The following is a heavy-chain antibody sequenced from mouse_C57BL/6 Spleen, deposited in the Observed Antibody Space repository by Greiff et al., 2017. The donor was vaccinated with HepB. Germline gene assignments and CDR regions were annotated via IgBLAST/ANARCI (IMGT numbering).Heavy chain of an antibody. CDR3: TRAITTVVTGYFDV. V-gene: IGHV5-9-1*02. Sequence: DVHLVESGEGLVKPGGSLKLSCAASGFTFSSYAMSWVRQTPEKRLEWVAYISSGGDYIYYADTVKGRFTISRDNARNTLYLQMSSLKSEDTAMYYCTRAITTVVTGYFDVWGTGTTVTASS. D-gene: IGHD1-1*01. J-gene: IGHJ1*03. CDR1: GFTFSSYA. CDR2: ISSGGDYI.